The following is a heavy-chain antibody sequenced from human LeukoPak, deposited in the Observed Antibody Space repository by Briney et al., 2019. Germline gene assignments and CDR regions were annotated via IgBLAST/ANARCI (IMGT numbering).Heavy chain of an antibody. D-gene: IGHD3-9*01. CDR1: GFTFSSYG. CDR2: IRYDGSNK. J-gene: IGHJ4*02. Sequence: GGSLRLSCAASGFTFSSYGMHWVRQAPGKGLEWVAYIRYDGSNKYYADPAKGRFTISRDNSKNTLYLQMNSLRAEDTAVYYCAKDPNYDILTGPFDYWGQGTLVTVSS. V-gene: IGHV3-30*02. CDR3: AKDPNYDILTGPFDY.